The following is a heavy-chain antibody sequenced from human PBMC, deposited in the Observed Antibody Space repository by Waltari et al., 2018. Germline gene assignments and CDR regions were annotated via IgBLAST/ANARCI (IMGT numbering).Heavy chain of an antibody. D-gene: IGHD3-22*01. J-gene: IGHJ4*02. CDR3: ARLPTKYYDSLGWGFFDQ. V-gene: IGHV4-59*08. Sequence: QVQLQESGPGLVKPSETLSLTRTVSGDFPSDDHWTWIRQAPGKGLEWIAYLRNTGATKCTPSLQSRVTVSAVTSKKQFSLRLTSVTAADTAVYYCARLPTKYYDSLGWGFFDQWGQGILVTVSS. CDR1: GDFPSDDH. CDR2: LRNTGAT.